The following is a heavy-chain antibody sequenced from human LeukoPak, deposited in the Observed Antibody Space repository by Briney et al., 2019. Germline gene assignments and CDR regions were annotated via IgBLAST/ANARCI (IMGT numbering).Heavy chain of an antibody. V-gene: IGHV3-48*04. CDR2: ISSSSSTI. D-gene: IGHD1-1*01. CDR1: GFTSSSYS. CDR3: AGPFHDPIFDY. J-gene: IGHJ4*02. Sequence: PGGSLRLSCAASGFTSSSYSMNWVRQAPGKGLEWVSYISSSSSTIYYADSVKGRFTISRDNAKNSLYLQMNSLRAEDTAVYYCAGPFHDPIFDYWGQGTLVTVSS.